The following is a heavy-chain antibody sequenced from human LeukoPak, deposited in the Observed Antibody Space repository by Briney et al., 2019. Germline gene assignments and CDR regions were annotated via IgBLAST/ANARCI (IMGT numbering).Heavy chain of an antibody. V-gene: IGHV3-21*01. J-gene: IGHJ3*02. CDR1: GFTFSSYS. Sequence: KPGRSLRLSCAASGFTFSSYSMNWVRQAPGKGLEWVSSISSSSSYIYYADSVKGRFTISRDNAKNSLYLQMNSLRAEDTAVYYCAREGGEKQLVGAFDIWGQGTMVTVSS. CDR2: ISSSSSYI. D-gene: IGHD6-13*01. CDR3: AREGGEKQLVGAFDI.